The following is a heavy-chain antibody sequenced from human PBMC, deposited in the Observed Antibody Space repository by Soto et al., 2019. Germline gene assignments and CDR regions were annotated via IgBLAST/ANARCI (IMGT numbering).Heavy chain of an antibody. CDR2: IYYSGST. J-gene: IGHJ6*03. Sequence: SETLSLTCTVSGGSISSYYWSWIRQPPGKGLEWIGYIYYSGSTNYNPSLKSRVTISVDTSKNQFSLKLSSVTAADTAVYYCASVGHTTEGVGYYYYYYMDVWGKGTTVTVSS. D-gene: IGHD4-4*01. V-gene: IGHV4-59*01. CDR1: GGSISSYY. CDR3: ASVGHTTEGVGYYYYYYMDV.